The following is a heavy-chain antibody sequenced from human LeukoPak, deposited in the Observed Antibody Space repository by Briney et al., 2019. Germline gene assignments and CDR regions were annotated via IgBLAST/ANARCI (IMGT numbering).Heavy chain of an antibody. CDR1: GGSISSGDYY. J-gene: IGHJ4*02. Sequence: SETLSLTCTVSGGSISSGDYYWSWIRQPPGKGLEWIGYIYYSGSTYYNPSLKSRVTISVDTSKSQFSLKLSSVTAADTAVYYCARDAGVGTAMVVDYWGQGTLVTVSS. V-gene: IGHV4-30-4*01. D-gene: IGHD5-18*01. CDR2: IYYSGST. CDR3: ARDAGVGTAMVVDY.